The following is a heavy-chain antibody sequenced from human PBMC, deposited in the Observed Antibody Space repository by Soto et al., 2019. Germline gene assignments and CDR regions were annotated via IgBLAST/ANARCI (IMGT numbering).Heavy chain of an antibody. Sequence: PSETLSLTCTVSCGSISSYYWSWIRQPPGKGLEWIGYIYYTGTTTYNPSIKSRVTISVDSSKNQFSLNLTSVSAADTAVYYCARDVSDSGWLDCWGQGTLVTVSS. D-gene: IGHD5-12*01. CDR2: IYYTGTT. J-gene: IGHJ4*02. V-gene: IGHV4-4*08. CDR1: CGSISSYY. CDR3: ARDVSDSGWLDC.